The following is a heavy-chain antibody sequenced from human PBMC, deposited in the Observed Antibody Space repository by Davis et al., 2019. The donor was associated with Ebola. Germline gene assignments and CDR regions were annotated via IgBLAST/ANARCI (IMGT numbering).Heavy chain of an antibody. CDR3: ARDGTLRFLEWLRYGTDV. D-gene: IGHD3-3*01. CDR2: ISSSSSYT. Sequence: GGSLRLSCAASGFTFSSYWMHWVRHAPGKGLEWVSYISSSSSYTNYADSVKGRFTISRDNAKNSLYLQMNSLRAEDTAVYYCARDGTLRFLEWLRYGTDVWGQGTTVTVSS. J-gene: IGHJ6*02. CDR1: GFTFSSYW. V-gene: IGHV3-21*05.